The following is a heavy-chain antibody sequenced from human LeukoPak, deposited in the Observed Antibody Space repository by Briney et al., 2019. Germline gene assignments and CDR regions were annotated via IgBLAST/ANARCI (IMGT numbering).Heavy chain of an antibody. Sequence: SETLSLTCSVSGGSISSCSYYWGWIRQPPGKGLEWIGRIYYSGRTYYNPSLKGRVTISVDASKSQFSLKLSSVTAADTAVYYCAPFYYYDSSAYYGANWGQGTLVTVSS. D-gene: IGHD3-22*01. J-gene: IGHJ4*02. CDR2: IYYSGRT. CDR3: APFYYYDSSAYYGAN. CDR1: GGSISSCSYY. V-gene: IGHV4-39*01.